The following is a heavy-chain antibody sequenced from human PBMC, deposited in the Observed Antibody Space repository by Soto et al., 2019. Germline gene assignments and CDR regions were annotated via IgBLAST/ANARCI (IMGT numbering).Heavy chain of an antibody. J-gene: IGHJ4*02. CDR1: GDTFTDYY. CDR2: VNPSGGHT. V-gene: IGHV1-46*01. CDR3: ARGGHVVVVTAALDY. Sequence: QVQLMQSGAEVKKPGASVKVSCKASGDTFTDYYIHWVRQAPGQGLEWMGTVNPSGGHTTYAQHFLGRVTITRDTSTSTLYMELTCLTSDDTAIYYCARGGHVVVVTAALDYWGQGTLVTVSS. D-gene: IGHD2-21*02.